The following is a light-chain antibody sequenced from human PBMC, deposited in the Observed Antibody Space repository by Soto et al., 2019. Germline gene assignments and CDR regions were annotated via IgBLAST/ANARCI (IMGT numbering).Light chain of an antibody. CDR1: QSVTSNY. Sequence: EIVLTQSPGTLSLSPGERATLSCRASQSVTSNYLAWYQQKPGQAPRLLIYGGSTRAAGVPDRFSGSGSGTDFTLTITRVEPEDFAVYYCQQYGRSPLMYTFGQGTKLGVK. J-gene: IGKJ2*01. V-gene: IGKV3-20*01. CDR2: GGS. CDR3: QQYGRSPLMYT.